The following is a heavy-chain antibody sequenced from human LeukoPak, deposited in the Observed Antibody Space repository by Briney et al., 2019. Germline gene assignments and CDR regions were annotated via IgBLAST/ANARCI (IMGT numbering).Heavy chain of an antibody. CDR3: ARVARGTTGTHDY. CDR1: GFTFSGYS. V-gene: IGHV3-48*02. CDR2: ISSSSSTI. J-gene: IGHJ4*02. Sequence: QPGGSLRLSCAASGFTFSGYSMNWVRQAPGKGLEWVSYISSSSSTIYYADSVKGRFTISRDNAKNSLYLQMNSLRDEDTAVYYCARVARGTTGTHDYWGQGTLVTVSS. D-gene: IGHD1-1*01.